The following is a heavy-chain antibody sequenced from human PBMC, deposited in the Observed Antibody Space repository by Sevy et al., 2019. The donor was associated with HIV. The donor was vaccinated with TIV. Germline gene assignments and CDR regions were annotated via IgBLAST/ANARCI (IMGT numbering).Heavy chain of an antibody. CDR1: GFTFSDAW. J-gene: IGHJ4*02. CDR2: IKSKTDGGTA. Sequence: GGSLRLSCAASGFTFSDAWMSWVRQAPGKGLEWVGRIKSKTDGGTADYAAPVKGRFIISRDDSKNTLYLQTNSLKTEDTAVYYCTSISGSSETGHYFDYWGQGTLVTVSS. V-gene: IGHV3-15*01. CDR3: TSISGSSETGHYFDY. D-gene: IGHD1-26*01.